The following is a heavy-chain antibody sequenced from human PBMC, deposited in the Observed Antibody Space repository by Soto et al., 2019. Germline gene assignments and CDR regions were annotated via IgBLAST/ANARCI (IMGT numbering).Heavy chain of an antibody. CDR1: GGSVSNNNW. V-gene: IGHV4-4*02. CDR2: IHHSGGT. Sequence: QVQLQESGPGLVKPSGTLSLSCAVSGGSVSNNNWWSWVRQSPGNGLEWIGEIHHSGGTSYNPSLESRTTLSVNKSKNELSLRLNYVTAADTAVYYCTKNSAYAHDYWCVGILVTVSS. J-gene: IGHJ4*02. D-gene: IGHD5-12*01. CDR3: TKNSAYAHDY.